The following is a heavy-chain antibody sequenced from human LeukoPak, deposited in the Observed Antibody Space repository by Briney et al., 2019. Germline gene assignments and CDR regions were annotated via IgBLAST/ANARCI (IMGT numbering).Heavy chain of an antibody. D-gene: IGHD5-18*01. CDR1: GFTFGSSG. Sequence: GGSLRLSCAASGFTFGSSGMNWVRQAPGKGLEWVSYISDSYSTIKYADSVKGRFTISRDNAKNSLYLQMSSLRAEDTALYYCARDGYGLDYWGQGTLVTVSS. CDR3: ARDGYGLDY. V-gene: IGHV3-48*01. CDR2: ISDSYSTI. J-gene: IGHJ4*02.